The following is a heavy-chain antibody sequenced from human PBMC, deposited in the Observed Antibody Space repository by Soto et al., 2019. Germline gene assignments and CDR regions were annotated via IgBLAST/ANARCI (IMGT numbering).Heavy chain of an antibody. D-gene: IGHD3-3*01. V-gene: IGHV3-33*01. CDR1: GFTFSSYG. CDR2: IWYDGSNK. Sequence: GGSLRLSCAASGFTFSSYGMHWVRQAPGKGLEWVAVIWYDGSNKYYADSVKGRFTISRDNSKNTLYLQMNSLRAEDTAVYYCAREGNYDFWSGYLVYWGQGTLVTVSS. CDR3: AREGNYDFWSGYLVY. J-gene: IGHJ4*02.